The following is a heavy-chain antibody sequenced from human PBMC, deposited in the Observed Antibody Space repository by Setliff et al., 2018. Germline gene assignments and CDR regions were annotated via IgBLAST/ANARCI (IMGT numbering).Heavy chain of an antibody. D-gene: IGHD3-3*01. CDR3: ARDRFGVPAID. CDR2: VHTNVRT. V-gene: IGHV4-61*09. Sequence: SETLSLTCTVSGDSISSRTYYWSWIRQPAGKGLEWIGHVHTNVRTNYHPSLWGRVTISADTSKNQFSLNLRSVTAADTAVYFCARDRFGVPAIDWGQGILVTVSS. CDR1: GDSISSRTYY. J-gene: IGHJ4*02.